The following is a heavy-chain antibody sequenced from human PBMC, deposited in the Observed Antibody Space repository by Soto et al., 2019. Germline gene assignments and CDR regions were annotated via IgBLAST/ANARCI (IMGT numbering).Heavy chain of an antibody. J-gene: IGHJ6*02. V-gene: IGHV2-70*01. CDR2: IDWDDDK. CDR1: GFSLSTSGMC. CDR3: ARNLWFGETLYYYGMDV. D-gene: IGHD3-10*01. Sequence: ESGPTLVNPTQTLTLTCTFSGFSLSTSGMCVSWIRQPPGKALEWLALIDWDDDKYYSTSLKTRLTISKDTSKNQVVLTMTNMDPVDTATYYCARNLWFGETLYYYGMDVWGQGTTVTVSS.